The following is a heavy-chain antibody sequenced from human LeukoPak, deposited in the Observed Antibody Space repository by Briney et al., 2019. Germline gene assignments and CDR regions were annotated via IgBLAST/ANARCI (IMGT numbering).Heavy chain of an antibody. D-gene: IGHD3-22*01. V-gene: IGHV3-23*01. J-gene: IGHJ4*02. Sequence: PGGSLRLSCTASGFTFNNYAMSWVRQAPGKGLEWVSTINCGGGTTYYAYPVKGRFTISRANSNNTPYLQMNSLRAEATALYYWGQWGKFYYDSSGYYDYWGQGSMV. CDR3: GQWGKFYYDSSGYYDY. CDR2: INCGGGTT. CDR1: GFTFNNYA.